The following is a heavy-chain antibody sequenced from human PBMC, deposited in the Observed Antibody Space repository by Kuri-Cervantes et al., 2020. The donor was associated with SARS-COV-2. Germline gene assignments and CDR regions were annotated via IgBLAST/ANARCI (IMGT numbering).Heavy chain of an antibody. J-gene: IGHJ4*02. D-gene: IGHD2-15*01. Sequence: LTCAVYGGSFSGYYWSWIRQPPGKGLEWVSVIYSGGSTYYADSVKGRFTISRDNSKNTLYLQMNSLRAEDTAVYYCASGILYRWEGYFDYWGQGTLVTVSS. V-gene: IGHV3-53*01. CDR1: GGSFSGYY. CDR2: IYSGGST. CDR3: ASGILYRWEGYFDY.